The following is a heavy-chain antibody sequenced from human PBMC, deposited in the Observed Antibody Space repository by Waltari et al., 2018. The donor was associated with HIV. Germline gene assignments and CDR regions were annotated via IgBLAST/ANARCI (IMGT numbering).Heavy chain of an antibody. CDR3: AISHRGAIFGDH. J-gene: IGHJ5*02. D-gene: IGHD3-3*01. V-gene: IGHV1-8*01. CDR1: GYTFINHD. CDR2: MSPHSGKV. Sequence: QVQLVQSEAEVKQPGASVKVSYKASGYTFINHDINWVRRAAGRGLEWMGWMSPHSGKVGYAQKFQGRVTLTGDASIDTAYLELTGLTSHDTAVYYCAISHRGAIFGDHWGQGTPVTVSS.